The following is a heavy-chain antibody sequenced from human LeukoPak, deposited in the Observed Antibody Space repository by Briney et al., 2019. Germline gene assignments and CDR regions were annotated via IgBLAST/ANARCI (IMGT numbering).Heavy chain of an antibody. V-gene: IGHV3-13*01. Sequence: PGGSLRLSCAASGFSFNNYDIHWVRQASGKGLEWVSAIDSAGDTYYPGSVKGRFIISRENAKSSLFLQMTSLRVGDTAVYYCASRPYDNSGYYYVWGQGTLVTVSS. CDR3: ASRPYDNSGYYYV. J-gene: IGHJ4*02. CDR2: IDSAGDT. D-gene: IGHD3-22*01. CDR1: GFSFNNYD.